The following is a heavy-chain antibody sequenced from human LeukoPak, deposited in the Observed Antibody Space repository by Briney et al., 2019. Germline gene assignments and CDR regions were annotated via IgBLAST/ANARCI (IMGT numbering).Heavy chain of an antibody. J-gene: IGHJ4*02. CDR2: INPSGGST. V-gene: IGHV1-46*01. CDR3: ARRTGSGSLYY. Sequence: ASVKVSCKASGYTFTSYYMHWVRQAPGQGLEWMGIINPSGGSTSYAQKFQGRVTITADKSTSTAYMELSSLRSEDTAVYYCARRTGSGSLYYWGQGTLVTVSS. CDR1: GYTFTSYY. D-gene: IGHD3-10*01.